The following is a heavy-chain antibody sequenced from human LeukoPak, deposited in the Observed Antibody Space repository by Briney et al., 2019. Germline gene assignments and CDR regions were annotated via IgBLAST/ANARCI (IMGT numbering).Heavy chain of an antibody. CDR3: APDPNSGYDFGESYYFDY. J-gene: IGHJ4*02. CDR1: GFTFSSYA. CDR2: ISGSGGST. D-gene: IGHD5-12*01. V-gene: IGHV3-23*01. Sequence: GGSLRLSCAASGFTFSSYAMSWVRQAPGKGLEWVSAISGSGGSTYYADSVKGRFTISRDNSKNTLYLQMNSLRAEDTAVYYCAPDPNSGYDFGESYYFDYWGQGTLVTVSS.